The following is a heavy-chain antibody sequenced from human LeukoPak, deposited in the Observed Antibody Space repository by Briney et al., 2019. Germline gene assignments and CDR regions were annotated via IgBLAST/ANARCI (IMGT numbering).Heavy chain of an antibody. CDR1: GGSFSGYY. D-gene: IGHD3-10*01. Sequence: PSETLSLTCAVYGGSFSGYYWSWIRQPPGKGLEWIGEINHSGSTNYNPSLKSRVTISVDTSKNQFSLKLSSVTAADTAVYYCARSSVLPYGMDVWGQGTTVTVSS. CDR3: ARSSVLPYGMDV. CDR2: INHSGST. V-gene: IGHV4-34*01. J-gene: IGHJ6*02.